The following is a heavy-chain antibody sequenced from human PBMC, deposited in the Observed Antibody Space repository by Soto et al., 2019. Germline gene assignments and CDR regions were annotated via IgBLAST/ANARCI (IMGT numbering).Heavy chain of an antibody. J-gene: IGHJ6*02. V-gene: IGHV1-3*01. CDR2: INAGNGNT. CDR1: GYTFTSYA. CDR3: AGDTAPADV. Sequence: QVQLVQSGAEVKKPGASVKVSCKASGYTFTSYAMHWVRQAPGQRLEWMGWINAGNGNTKYSQKFQGRVTITRDTSASTASMELSSLRSEDTAVYYCAGDTAPADVWGQGTSVTVSS. D-gene: IGHD4-17*01.